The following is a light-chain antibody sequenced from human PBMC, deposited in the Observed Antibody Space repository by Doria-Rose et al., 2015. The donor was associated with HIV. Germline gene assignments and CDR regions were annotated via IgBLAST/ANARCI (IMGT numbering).Light chain of an antibody. CDR2: DAS. V-gene: IGKV3-20*01. Sequence: TQSPGTLSVSPAERATPSCRASQRVKSSYLAWYQQKPGQAPRLLIYDASTRATGIPDRFSGSGSGTDFTLTISRLEPEDVAVYYCQQYGASRGAFGQGTRLEIK. CDR3: QQYGASRGA. CDR1: QRVKSSY. J-gene: IGKJ5*01.